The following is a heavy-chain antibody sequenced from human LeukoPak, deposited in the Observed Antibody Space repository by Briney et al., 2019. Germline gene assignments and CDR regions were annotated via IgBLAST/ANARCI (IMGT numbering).Heavy chain of an antibody. J-gene: IGHJ6*02. CDR2: IKEDESEK. V-gene: IGHV3-7*05. CDR1: GFFFTNYW. Sequence: GGSLRLSCAASGFFFTNYWMSWVRQAPGKGPEWVANIKEDESEKYYVNSVKGRFTISRDNAKNSLFLHMNSLRAEDTAVYYCARIRVSSYYGMDIWGQGTTVTVSS. CDR3: ARIRVSSYYGMDI. D-gene: IGHD2/OR15-2a*01.